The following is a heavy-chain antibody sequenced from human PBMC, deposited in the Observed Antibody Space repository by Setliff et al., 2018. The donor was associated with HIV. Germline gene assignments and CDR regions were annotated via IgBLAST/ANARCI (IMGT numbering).Heavy chain of an antibody. CDR3: ARARSDWYNVRPYYFDL. CDR2: FMYTDIHYVNYLN. V-gene: IGHV4-30-4*01. CDR1: GASFVGDNH. Sequence: PSETLSLTFAVSGASFVGDNHWSWIRQTPERGLEWIAYFMYTDIHYVNYLNYRNPSLASRLSISVDKSKNQFSLTLSSVTAADTAVYYCARARSDWYNVRPYYFDLWGQGTPVTVSS. J-gene: IGHJ4*02. D-gene: IGHD6-19*01.